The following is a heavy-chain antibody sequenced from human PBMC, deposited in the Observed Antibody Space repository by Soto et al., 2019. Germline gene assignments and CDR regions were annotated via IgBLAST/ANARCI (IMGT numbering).Heavy chain of an antibody. CDR2: IYYSGST. V-gene: IGHV4-30-4*01. D-gene: IGHD3-22*01. CDR3: ARARITMIVVAAYDAFDI. J-gene: IGHJ3*02. Sequence: SETLSLTCTVSGGSISSGDYYWSWIRQPPGKGLEWIGYIYYSGSTYYNPSPKSRVTISVDTSKNQFSLKLSSVTVADTAVYYCARARITMIVVAAYDAFDIWGQGTMVTVSS. CDR1: GGSISSGDYY.